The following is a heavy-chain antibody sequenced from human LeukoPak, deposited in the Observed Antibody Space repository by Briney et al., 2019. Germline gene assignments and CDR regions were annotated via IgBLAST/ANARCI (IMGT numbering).Heavy chain of an antibody. CDR3: ARDPGSFLSSSGWLNWFDP. V-gene: IGHV1-18*01. D-gene: IGHD6-19*01. J-gene: IGHJ5*02. Sequence: GASVKVSCKVSGYTLTELSMHWVRQAPGQGLEWMGWISAYNGNTNYAQKLQGRVTMTTDTSMSTAHMELRSLRSDDTAVYYCARDPGSFLSSSGWLNWFDPWGQGTLVTVSS. CDR2: ISAYNGNT. CDR1: GYTLTELS.